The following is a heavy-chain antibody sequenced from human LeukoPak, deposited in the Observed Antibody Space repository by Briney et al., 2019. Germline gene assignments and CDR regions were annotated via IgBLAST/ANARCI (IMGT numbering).Heavy chain of an antibody. CDR1: GDSISSGDYY. D-gene: IGHD1-20*01. J-gene: IGHJ6*03. CDR2: ISSSGST. CDR3: ARITSGYYYYMDV. Sequence: SETLSLTCTVSGDSISSGDYYWSWIRQPAGKGLEWIGRISSSGSTNYNPSLKSRVTISVDTSKNQFSLKLSSVTAADTAVYYCARITSGYYYYMDVWGKGTTVTISS. V-gene: IGHV4-61*02.